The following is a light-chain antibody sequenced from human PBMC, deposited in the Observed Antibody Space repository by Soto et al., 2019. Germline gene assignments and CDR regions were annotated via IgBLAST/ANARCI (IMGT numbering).Light chain of an antibody. CDR2: EVT. V-gene: IGLV2-8*01. Sequence: QSVLTQPPSASGSPGQSVTISCTGTSSDVGGYNYVSWYQQHPGKAPKLMIYEVTKRPSGVPDRFSGSKSGNTASLTDSGLQAEDEADYYCSSYAGSNGVVFGGGTKVTVL. CDR1: SSDVGGYNY. J-gene: IGLJ2*01. CDR3: SSYAGSNGVV.